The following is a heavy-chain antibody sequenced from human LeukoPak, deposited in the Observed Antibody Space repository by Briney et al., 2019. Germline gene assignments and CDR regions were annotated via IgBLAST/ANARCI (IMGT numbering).Heavy chain of an antibody. D-gene: IGHD4-17*01. Sequence: PGRSLRLSCAASGFTFSSYAMHWVRQAPGKGLEWVAVISYDGSNKYYADSVKGRFTISRDNSKNTLYLQMNSLRAEDTAVYYCAKAKLATVTTRWGVGFDYWGQGTLVTVSS. CDR2: ISYDGSNK. V-gene: IGHV3-30-3*01. J-gene: IGHJ4*02. CDR1: GFTFSSYA. CDR3: AKAKLATVTTRWGVGFDY.